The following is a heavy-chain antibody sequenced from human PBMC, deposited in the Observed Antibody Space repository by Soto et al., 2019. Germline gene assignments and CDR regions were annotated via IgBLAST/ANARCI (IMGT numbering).Heavy chain of an antibody. CDR1: GYPFTSYG. CDR2: ISAYNGNT. J-gene: IGHJ4*02. D-gene: IGHD6-6*01. CDR3: ARVSPAARDFDY. Sequence: QVQLVQSGAEVKKPGASVKVSCKASGYPFTSYGIIWVRQAPGQGLEWMGWISAYNGNTNYAQKLQGRVTMTTDTSTSTAYMELRGLRSDDTAVHYCARVSPAARDFDYSGQGTLVTVSS. V-gene: IGHV1-18*01.